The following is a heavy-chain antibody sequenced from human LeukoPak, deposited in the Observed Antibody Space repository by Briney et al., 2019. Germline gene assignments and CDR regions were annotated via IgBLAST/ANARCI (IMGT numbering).Heavy chain of an antibody. CDR2: VYYSGST. D-gene: IGHD6-6*01. Sequence: KPSETLSLTCTVSGGSIRSYFWSWIRQPPGKGLEWIGYVYYSGSTNYNPSLKSRVTISVDTSKKQFSLKLSSVTAADTAVYYCAGRPDGTSNFEYWGQGTLVTVSS. CDR1: GGSIRSYF. V-gene: IGHV4-59*08. CDR3: AGRPDGTSNFEY. J-gene: IGHJ4*02.